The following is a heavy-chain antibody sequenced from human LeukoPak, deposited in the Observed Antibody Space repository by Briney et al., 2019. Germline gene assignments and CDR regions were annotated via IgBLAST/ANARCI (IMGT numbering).Heavy chain of an antibody. CDR3: ARGPGYSSSWYVY. CDR1: GGSFSGYY. J-gene: IGHJ4*02. D-gene: IGHD6-13*01. V-gene: IGHV4-34*01. Sequence: KTSETLSLTCAVYGGSFSGYYWSWIRQPPGKGLEWIGEINHSGSTNYNPSLKSRVTISVDTSKNQFSLKLSSVTAADTAVYYCARGPGYSSSWYVYWGQGTLVTVSS. CDR2: INHSGST.